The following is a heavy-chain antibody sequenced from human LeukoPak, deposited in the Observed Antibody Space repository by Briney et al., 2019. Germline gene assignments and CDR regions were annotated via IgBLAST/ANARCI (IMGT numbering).Heavy chain of an antibody. Sequence: EAAVTVSFKASGFTFARSAVQWVRQARGQRPEWIGWIVIANGNTNYAQKFQERLTITRDMSTSTAYMELSSLRSEDTAVYYCAAEDDFLTGYYDFDYWGQGTVVTVSS. CDR2: IVIANGNT. J-gene: IGHJ4*02. CDR1: GFTFARSA. D-gene: IGHD3-9*01. CDR3: AAEDDFLTGYYDFDY. V-gene: IGHV1-58*01.